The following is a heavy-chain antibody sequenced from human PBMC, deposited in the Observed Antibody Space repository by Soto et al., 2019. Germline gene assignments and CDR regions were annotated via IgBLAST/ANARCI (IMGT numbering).Heavy chain of an antibody. V-gene: IGHV4-59*01. Sequence: QVQLQESGPGLVKPSETLSLTCTVSGGSISSYYWSWLRQSPGKGLEWIGYIHYSGSTKSNPSLKGRVTISVDTSRNQVSLTLSSVTAADSAVYFCARARYQLLHPYYYGMDVWGQGTTVTVSS. CDR2: IHYSGST. CDR1: GGSISSYY. CDR3: ARARYQLLHPYYYGMDV. J-gene: IGHJ6*02. D-gene: IGHD2-2*01.